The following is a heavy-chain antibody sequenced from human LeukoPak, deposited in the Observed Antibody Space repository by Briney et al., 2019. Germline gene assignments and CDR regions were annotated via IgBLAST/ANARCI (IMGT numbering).Heavy chain of an antibody. CDR1: GYTLTELS. V-gene: IGHV1-24*01. CDR2: FDPEDGET. D-gene: IGHD6-13*01. J-gene: IGHJ3*02. Sequence: ASVKVSCKVSGYTLTELSMHWVRQAPGKGLEWMGGFDPEDGETIYAQKFQGRVTMTEDTSTDTAYMGLSSLRSEDTAVYYCAGPARIAAAQDASDIWGQGTMVTVSS. CDR3: AGPARIAAAQDASDI.